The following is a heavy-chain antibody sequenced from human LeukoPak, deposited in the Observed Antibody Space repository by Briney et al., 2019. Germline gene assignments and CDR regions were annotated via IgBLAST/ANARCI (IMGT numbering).Heavy chain of an antibody. CDR2: IDPNSGGT. J-gene: IGHJ4*02. CDR1: GYTFTGYY. Sequence: GASEKVSRKTSGYTFTGYYMHWVGQAPAQGLEWMGWIDPNSGGTNYAQKFQGRVTMTRDTSIGTAYMELSGLTSDDTAVYYCARGYYDRGSLYYFDYWGQGTLVTVSS. D-gene: IGHD3-22*01. V-gene: IGHV1-2*02. CDR3: ARGYYDRGSLYYFDY.